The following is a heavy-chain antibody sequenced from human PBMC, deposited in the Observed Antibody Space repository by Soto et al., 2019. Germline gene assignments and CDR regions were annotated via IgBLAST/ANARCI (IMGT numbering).Heavy chain of an antibody. Sequence: GGSLRLSCAASGFTFSSYAMHWVRQAPGKGLEWVAVISYDGSNKYYADSVKGRFTISRDNSKNTLYLQMNSLRAEDTAVYYCARGTSVAYYDSLDYWGQGTLVTVSS. CDR2: ISYDGSNK. CDR3: ARGTSVAYYDSLDY. V-gene: IGHV3-30-3*01. J-gene: IGHJ4*02. D-gene: IGHD3-22*01. CDR1: GFTFSSYA.